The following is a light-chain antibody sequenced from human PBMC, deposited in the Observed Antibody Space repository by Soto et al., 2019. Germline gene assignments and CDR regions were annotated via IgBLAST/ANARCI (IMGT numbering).Light chain of an antibody. CDR2: GAS. J-gene: IGKJ2*01. CDR3: QQYNNWPPMYT. V-gene: IGKV3-15*01. Sequence: EIVMTQSPATLSVSPGERATLSCRASQSVSSNLAWYQQKPGQAPRLLIYGASTRATGIPAMFSGSGSGTEFTFTISSLQSEDFAVYYCQQYNNWPPMYTFGQGTKLEIK. CDR1: QSVSSN.